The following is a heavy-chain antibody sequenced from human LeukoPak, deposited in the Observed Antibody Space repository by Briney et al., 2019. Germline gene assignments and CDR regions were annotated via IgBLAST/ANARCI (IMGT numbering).Heavy chain of an antibody. J-gene: IGHJ4*02. CDR3: AKDTPDSSAYYLEN. CDR1: GFTFSSYG. Sequence: GGSLRLSCAASGFTFSSYGMHWVRQAPGKGLEWVAFIRYDGSNKYYADSAKGRFTISRDNSKNTLYLQMSSLRAEDTAVYYCAKDTPDSSAYYLENWGQGTLVTVSS. V-gene: IGHV3-30*02. D-gene: IGHD3-22*01. CDR2: IRYDGSNK.